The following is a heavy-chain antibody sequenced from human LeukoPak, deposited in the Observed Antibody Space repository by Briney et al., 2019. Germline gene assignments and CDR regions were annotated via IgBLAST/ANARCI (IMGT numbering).Heavy chain of an antibody. CDR2: INPSGGST. J-gene: IGHJ4*02. D-gene: IGHD1-14*01. CDR1: GYTFSSYY. Sequence: ASVKVSCKASGYTFSSYYMHWVRQAPGQGLEWMGIINPSGGSTSYAQKFQGRVTMTRETSTSTIYIELSSLGSDDTAVYYCARETPDAYCFDYWGQGTLVTVSS. CDR3: ARETPDAYCFDY. V-gene: IGHV1-46*01.